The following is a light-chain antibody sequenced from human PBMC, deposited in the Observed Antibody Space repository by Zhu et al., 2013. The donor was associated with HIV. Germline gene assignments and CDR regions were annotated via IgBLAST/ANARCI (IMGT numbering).Light chain of an antibody. J-gene: IGKJ2*03. V-gene: IGKV3-20*01. Sequence: EIVLTQSPGTLSLSPGERATLSCRASQSVSSSYLAWYQQKPGQAPRLLIYGASSRATGIPDRFSGSGSGTDFTLTISRLEPEDFAVYYCQQYGGSPPHSFGQGTKLEIK. CDR2: GAS. CDR3: QQYGGSPPHS. CDR1: QSVSSSY.